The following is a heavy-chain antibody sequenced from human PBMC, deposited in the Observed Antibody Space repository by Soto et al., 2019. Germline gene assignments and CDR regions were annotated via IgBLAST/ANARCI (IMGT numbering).Heavy chain of an antibody. CDR3: ARSYYYDSGSYYNGFDY. D-gene: IGHD3-10*01. CDR2: IYYSGNT. CDR1: GGSITSRTYY. V-gene: IGHV4-39*01. J-gene: IGHJ4*02. Sequence: QLQLQESGPGLVKPSETLSLSCTVSGGSITSRTYYWGWIRQPPGKGLEWIGSIYYSGNTYYNPSLRSRVSISVDTSKNQFPLKLSSVTAADTAVYYCARSYYYDSGSYYNGFDYWGQGILVTVSS.